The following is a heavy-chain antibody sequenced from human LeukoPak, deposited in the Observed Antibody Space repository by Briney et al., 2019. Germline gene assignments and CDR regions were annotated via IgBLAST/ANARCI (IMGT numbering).Heavy chain of an antibody. D-gene: IGHD6-19*01. J-gene: IGHJ4*02. CDR2: FDPEDGET. Sequence: ASVKVPCKVSGYTLTELSMHWVRQAPGKGLEWMGGFDPEDGETIYAQKFQGRVTMTEDTSTDTAYMELSSLRSEDTAVYYCASLLSGGWEKRDYYFDYWGQGTLVTVSS. CDR1: GYTLTELS. CDR3: ASLLSGGWEKRDYYFDY. V-gene: IGHV1-24*01.